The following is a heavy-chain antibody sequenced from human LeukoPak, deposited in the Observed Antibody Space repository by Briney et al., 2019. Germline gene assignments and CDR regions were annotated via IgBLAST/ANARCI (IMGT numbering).Heavy chain of an antibody. CDR3: ATTYDSSGYYYSYYFDY. CDR2: ISSSGSTI. D-gene: IGHD3-22*01. V-gene: IGHV3-48*03. Sequence: GGSLRLSCAASGFTFSSYEMNRVRQAPGKGLEWVSYISSSGSTIYYADSVKGRFTISRDNAKNSLYLQMNSLRAEDTAVYYCATTYDSSGYYYSYYFDYWGQGTLVTVSS. CDR1: GFTFSSYE. J-gene: IGHJ4*02.